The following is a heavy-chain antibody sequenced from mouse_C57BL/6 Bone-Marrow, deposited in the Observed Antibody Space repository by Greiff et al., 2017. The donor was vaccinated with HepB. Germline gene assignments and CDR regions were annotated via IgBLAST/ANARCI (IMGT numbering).Heavy chain of an antibody. CDR1: DSEVFPIAY. V-gene: IGHV15-2*01. CDR3: ARPSYYSWYFDV. Sequence: VQLQQSGSELRSPGSSIKLSCKDFDSEVFPIAYMSWVRQKPGHGFEWIGGILPSIGRTIYGEKFEDKATLDADTLSNTAYLELNSLTSEDSAIYYCARPSYYSWYFDVWGTGTTVTVSS. D-gene: IGHD2-12*01. CDR2: ILPSIGRT. J-gene: IGHJ1*03.